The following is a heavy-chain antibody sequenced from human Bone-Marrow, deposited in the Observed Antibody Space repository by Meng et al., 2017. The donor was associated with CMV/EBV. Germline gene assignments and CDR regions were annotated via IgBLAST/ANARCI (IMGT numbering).Heavy chain of an antibody. CDR1: GFNFSSYE. J-gene: IGHJ3*02. CDR3: ARGTLRFLEWSLGFDI. D-gene: IGHD3-3*01. V-gene: IGHV3-48*03. Sequence: GESLKISCAASGFNFSSYEMNWVRQAPGKGLEWVSYISSSGSTIYYADSVKGRFTISRDNAKSSLYLQMNSLRTEDTAVYYCARGTLRFLEWSLGFDIWGQGTMVTVSS. CDR2: ISSSGSTI.